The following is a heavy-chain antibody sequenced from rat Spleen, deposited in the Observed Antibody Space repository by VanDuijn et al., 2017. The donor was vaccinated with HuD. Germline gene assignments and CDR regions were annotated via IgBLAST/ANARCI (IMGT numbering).Heavy chain of an antibody. D-gene: IGHD4-6*01. CDR2: FSPSGDIT. J-gene: IGHJ1*01. CDR3: ARHRNLGYWHFDL. CDR1: GFSFKNYW. V-gene: IGHV5-31*01. Sequence: EVELVESGGGLVQPGRSLKISCVASGFSFKNYWMTWIRQAPGKGLEWVASFSPSGDITYYRDSVKGRFTVSRDNAKTTLFLQMDSLRSENTATYYCARHRNLGYWHFDLWGPGTMVTVSS.